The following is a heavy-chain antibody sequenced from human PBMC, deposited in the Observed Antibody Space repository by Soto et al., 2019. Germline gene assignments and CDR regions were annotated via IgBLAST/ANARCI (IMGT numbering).Heavy chain of an antibody. D-gene: IGHD1-1*01. CDR2: ITSGGTT. CDR3: AKRHTTVATPANYFDY. J-gene: IGHJ4*02. Sequence: GGSLRLSCPASGFTFSNYDMNWLRRAPGKGLDWVSTITSGGTTYYADSVKGRFTISRDDSKNTLYLQMNSLRAEDTALYYCAKRHTTVATPANYFDYWGQGTLVTVSS. V-gene: IGHV3-23*01. CDR1: GFTFSNYD.